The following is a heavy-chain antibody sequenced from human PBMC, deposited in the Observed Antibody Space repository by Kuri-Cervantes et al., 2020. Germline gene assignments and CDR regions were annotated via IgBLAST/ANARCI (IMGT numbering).Heavy chain of an antibody. CDR1: GYTFTSYG. V-gene: IGHV1-18*01. D-gene: IGHD1-1*01. J-gene: IGHJ6*02. Sequence: ASVKVSCNASGYTFTSYGISWVRQAPGQGLEWMGWISAYNGNTNYAQKLQGRVTMTTDTSTSTAYMELRSLRSDVTAVYSCARDWNDGVSDYYYYGMDVWGQGTTVTVSS. CDR3: ARDWNDGVSDYYYYGMDV. CDR2: ISAYNGNT.